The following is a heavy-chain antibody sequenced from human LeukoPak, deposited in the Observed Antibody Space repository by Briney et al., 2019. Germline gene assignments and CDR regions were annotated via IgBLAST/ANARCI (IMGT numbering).Heavy chain of an antibody. CDR2: IIPIFGTA. J-gene: IGHJ4*02. D-gene: IGHD3-16*01. CDR1: GGTFSSYA. CDR3: ARDPLGTWYPDY. Sequence: SVKVSCKASGGTFSSYAISWVRQAPGQGLEWMGGIIPIFGTANYAQKFQGRVTITADESTSTAYMELSSLRSEDTAVYYCARDPLGTWYPDYWGQGTLVTVSS. V-gene: IGHV1-69*13.